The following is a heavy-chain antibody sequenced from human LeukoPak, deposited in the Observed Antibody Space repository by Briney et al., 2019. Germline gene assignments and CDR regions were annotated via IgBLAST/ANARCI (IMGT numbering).Heavy chain of an antibody. CDR1: GFTFSDYY. CDR2: ISSSGSTI. D-gene: IGHD1-26*01. CDR3: ARDWFSGSYYPFDY. V-gene: IGHV3-11*01. J-gene: IGHJ4*02. Sequence: GGSLRLSCAASGFTFSDYYMSWIRQGPGKGLEWVSYISSSGSTIYYADSVKGRFTIPRDNAKNSLYLQMNSLRAEDTAVYYCARDWFSGSYYPFDYWGQGTLVTVSS.